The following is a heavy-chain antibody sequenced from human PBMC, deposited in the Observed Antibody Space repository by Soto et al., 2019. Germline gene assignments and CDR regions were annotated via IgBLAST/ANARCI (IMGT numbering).Heavy chain of an antibody. J-gene: IGHJ6*02. CDR3: ARLSRASFALDV. CDR1: GYSFTDW. CDR2: IDPTDSYT. V-gene: IGHV5-10-1*01. Sequence: GESLKISCQGSGYSFTDWISWVRQMPGKGLEWMGRIDPTDSYTKYSPSFEGHVTISADKSISTAYLQWSSLKASDSAVYYCARLSRASFALDVWGQGTTVTVSS. D-gene: IGHD3-16*01.